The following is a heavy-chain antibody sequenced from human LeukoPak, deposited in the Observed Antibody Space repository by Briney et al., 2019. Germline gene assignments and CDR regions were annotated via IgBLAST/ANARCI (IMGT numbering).Heavy chain of an antibody. V-gene: IGHV4-31*03. CDR1: GGSISSGGYY. D-gene: IGHD1-26*01. Sequence: SETLSLTCTVSGGSISSGGYYWSWIRQHPGKGLEWIGYIYYSGSTYYNPSLKSRVTISVDTSKNQFSLKLSSVTAADTDVYYCARSYLSLLFDYWGQGTLITVSS. J-gene: IGHJ4*02. CDR3: ARSYLSLLFDY. CDR2: IYYSGST.